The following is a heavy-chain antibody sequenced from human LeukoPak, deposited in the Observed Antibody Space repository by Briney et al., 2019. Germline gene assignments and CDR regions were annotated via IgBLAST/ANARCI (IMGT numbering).Heavy chain of an antibody. V-gene: IGHV3-30*02. J-gene: IGHJ4*02. Sequence: PGGSLRLSCVTSGFTFSSYGMHWVRQAPGKGLEWVAFIRYDESNKYYADSVKGRFTISRDNSKNTLYLQMNSLRAEDTAVYYCARDLSRSFSMIRGLIQHREFDFWGRGTLVTVSS. D-gene: IGHD3-10*01. CDR2: IRYDESNK. CDR1: GFTFSSYG. CDR3: ARDLSRSFSMIRGLIQHREFDF.